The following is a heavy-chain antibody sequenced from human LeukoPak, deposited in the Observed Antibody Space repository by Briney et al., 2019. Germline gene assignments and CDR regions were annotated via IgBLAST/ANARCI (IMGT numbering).Heavy chain of an antibody. CDR2: INHSGST. D-gene: IGHD6-13*01. J-gene: IGHJ5*02. CDR1: GGSFSGYY. CDR3: ARGGMGSSHNWFDP. Sequence: PSETLSLTCAVYGGSFSGYYWSWIRQPPGKGLEWIGEINHSGSTNYNPPLKSRVTISVDTSKNQFSLKLSSVTAADTAVYYCARGGMGSSHNWFDPWGQGTLVTVSS. V-gene: IGHV4-34*01.